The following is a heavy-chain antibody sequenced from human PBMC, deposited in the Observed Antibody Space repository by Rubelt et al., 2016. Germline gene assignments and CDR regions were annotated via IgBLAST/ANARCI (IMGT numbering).Heavy chain of an antibody. D-gene: IGHD6-19*01. CDR2: VRFDGTRT. J-gene: IGHJ4*02. Sequence: QAPGKGLEWVAVVRFDGTRTYYADSVRGRFTMSRDNSRSTLYLQMNSLRAEDTAVYYCAKSAKAYYSSSEIDYWGQGTLVTVSS. CDR3: AKSAKAYYSSSEIDY. V-gene: IGHV3-33*06.